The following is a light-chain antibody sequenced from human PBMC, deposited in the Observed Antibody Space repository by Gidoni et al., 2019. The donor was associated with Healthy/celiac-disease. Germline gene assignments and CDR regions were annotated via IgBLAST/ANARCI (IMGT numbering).Light chain of an antibody. CDR2: GNS. J-gene: IGLJ2*01. CDR3: QSYDSSLRVF. V-gene: IGLV1-40*01. Sequence: QSVLTQPPSVSGAPGQRVTIPCTGSSSNIGAGYDVHWYQQLPGTAPKLLIYGNSNRPSGVPDRFSGSKSGTSASLAITGLQAEDEADYYCQSYDSSLRVFFGGGTKLTVL. CDR1: SSNIGAGYD.